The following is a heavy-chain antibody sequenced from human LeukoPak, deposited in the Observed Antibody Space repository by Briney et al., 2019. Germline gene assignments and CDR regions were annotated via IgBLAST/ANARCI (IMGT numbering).Heavy chain of an antibody. V-gene: IGHV3-74*01. CDR2: IKADGSSA. CDR1: GITFGGHW. D-gene: IGHD6-13*01. J-gene: IGHJ4*02. Sequence: PGGSLRLSCAASGITFGGHWMHWVRQAPGKGPVWVSRIKADGSSATYADSVKGRFTISRDNSKNTLYLQMNSLRAEDTAVYYCARNPQSSQLLVSYWGQGTLVTVSS. CDR3: ARNPQSSQLLVSY.